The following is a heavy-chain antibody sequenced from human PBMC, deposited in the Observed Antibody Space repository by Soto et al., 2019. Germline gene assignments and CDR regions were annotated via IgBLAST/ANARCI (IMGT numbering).Heavy chain of an antibody. J-gene: IGHJ1*01. Sequence: QVRLVESGGGVLQPGRSLRLSCAASGFTFRSYAMHWVRQAPGQGLEWVAVISHDGSNKYYADSVKGRFTISRDTSKNTLYLQMNSLRAEDTAVYHCARGEIDGYNYGYFQYRGQGTLVTVSS. V-gene: IGHV3-30*04. D-gene: IGHD5-12*01. CDR1: GFTFRSYA. CDR2: ISHDGSNK. CDR3: ARGEIDGYNYGYFQY.